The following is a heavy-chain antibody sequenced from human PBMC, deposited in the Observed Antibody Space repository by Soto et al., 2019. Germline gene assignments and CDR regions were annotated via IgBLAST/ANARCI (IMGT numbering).Heavy chain of an antibody. CDR2: ISYDGSNK. Sequence: GGSLRLSCSTSGFTFSTYAMNWVRQAPGKGLEWVAVISYDGSNKYYADSVKGRFTISRDNSKNTLYLQMNSLRAEDTAVYYCARMAYCGGDCPRALDYWGQGTQVTVSS. J-gene: IGHJ4*02. CDR3: ARMAYCGGDCPRALDY. CDR1: GFTFSTYA. D-gene: IGHD2-21*02. V-gene: IGHV3-30-3*01.